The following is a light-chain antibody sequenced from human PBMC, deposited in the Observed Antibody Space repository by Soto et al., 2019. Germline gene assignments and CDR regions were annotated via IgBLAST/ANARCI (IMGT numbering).Light chain of an antibody. CDR2: AVS. Sequence: QSVLTQPRSVSGSPGQSVTISCTGTSSDVGGYNYVSWYQQHPGKAPKLIIYAVSGRPSGVPDRFSGSKSGNTASLTISGLQADDEADYYCCSYTDSSNYVFGTGTKLTVL. V-gene: IGLV2-11*01. CDR1: SSDVGGYNY. J-gene: IGLJ1*01. CDR3: CSYTDSSNYV.